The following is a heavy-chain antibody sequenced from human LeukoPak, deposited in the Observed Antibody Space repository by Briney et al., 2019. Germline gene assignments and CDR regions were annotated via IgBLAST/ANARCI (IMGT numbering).Heavy chain of an antibody. V-gene: IGHV3-48*01. CDR2: IGISSGNT. CDR1: GFNFIDYS. Sequence: GGSLRLSCAASGFNFIDYSMNWVRQAPGKGLEWISYIGISSGNTKYADSVKGRFTISRDKARNSLYLRMNSLRVEDTAVYYCARDHRYAFDNWGHGTLVTVSS. D-gene: IGHD5-12*01. CDR3: ARDHRYAFDN. J-gene: IGHJ4*01.